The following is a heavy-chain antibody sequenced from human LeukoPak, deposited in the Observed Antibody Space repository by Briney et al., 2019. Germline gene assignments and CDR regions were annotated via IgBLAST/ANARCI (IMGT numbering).Heavy chain of an antibody. J-gene: IGHJ4*02. V-gene: IGHV1-2*06. CDR1: GYTFTGYY. CDR2: IDPNSGGT. D-gene: IGHD3-22*01. CDR3: AREGLGGYGFNY. Sequence: ASVKVSCKASGYTFTGYYMHWVRQAPGQGLEWMGRIDPNSGGTNYAQKFQGRVTMTRDTSISTAYMELSRLRSDDTAVYYCAREGLGGYGFNYWGQGTLVTVSS.